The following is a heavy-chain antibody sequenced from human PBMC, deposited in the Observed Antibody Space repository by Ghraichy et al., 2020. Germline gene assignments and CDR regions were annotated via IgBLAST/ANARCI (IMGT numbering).Heavy chain of an antibody. CDR1: GGSISSYY. V-gene: IGHV4-59*01. Sequence: GSLRLSCTVSGGSISSYYWSWIRQPPGKGLEWIGYIYYSGSTNYNPSLKSRVTISVDTSKNQFSLKLSSVTAADTAVYYCARDGGVGYYYGSGSYHYMDVWGKGTTVTVSS. D-gene: IGHD3-10*01. J-gene: IGHJ6*03. CDR3: ARDGGVGYYYGSGSYHYMDV. CDR2: IYYSGST.